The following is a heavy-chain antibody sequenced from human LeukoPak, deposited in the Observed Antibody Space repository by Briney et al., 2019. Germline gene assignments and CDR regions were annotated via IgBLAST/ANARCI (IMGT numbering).Heavy chain of an antibody. CDR1: GGSISSSSYY. V-gene: IGHV4-39*07. D-gene: IGHD6-19*01. Sequence: SETLSLTCTVSGGSISSSSYYWGWIRQPPGKGLEWIGSIYYSGSTYYNPSLKSRVTISVDTSKNQFSLKLSSVTAADTAVYYCARDRWRWLANNDAFDIWGQGTMVTVSS. CDR3: ARDRWRWLANNDAFDI. J-gene: IGHJ3*02. CDR2: IYYSGST.